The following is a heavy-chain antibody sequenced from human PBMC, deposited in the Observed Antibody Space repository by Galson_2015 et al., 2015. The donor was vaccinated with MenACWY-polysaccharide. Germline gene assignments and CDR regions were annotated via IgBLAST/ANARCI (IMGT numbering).Heavy chain of an antibody. D-gene: IGHD3-10*01. Sequence: ETLSLTCPVSGGSVCSYYWSWIRQSPGKGPEWIGYIYYSGITNYNPSLKSRVTISMDTSKNQFSLRVNSVTAADTAVYYCASHGGVTMVRGVLYAFDIWGRGTMVAVSS. CDR3: ASHGGVTMVRGVLYAFDI. CDR1: GGSVCSYY. CDR2: IYYSGIT. J-gene: IGHJ3*02. V-gene: IGHV4-59*08.